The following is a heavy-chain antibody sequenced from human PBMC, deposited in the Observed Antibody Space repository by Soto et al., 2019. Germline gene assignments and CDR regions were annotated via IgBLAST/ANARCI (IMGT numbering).Heavy chain of an antibody. CDR3: AREGINIYNEYYFDS. J-gene: IGHJ4*02. V-gene: IGHV3-21*01. D-gene: IGHD1-1*01. CDR2: ISGSGNYT. CDR1: GFTFSTYS. Sequence: EMHLVESGGGLVKPGGSLRLSCAASGFTFSTYSMNWVRQAPGKGLEWVSSISGSGNYTHYADFLRGRFTISRDNAKTSLYLQMNSLRAEETAVYYCAREGINIYNEYYFDSWGQGTVVTVSS.